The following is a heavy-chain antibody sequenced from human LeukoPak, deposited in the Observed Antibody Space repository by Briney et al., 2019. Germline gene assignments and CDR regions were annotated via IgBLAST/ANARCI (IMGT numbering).Heavy chain of an antibody. J-gene: IGHJ4*02. CDR2: INLSDGGT. D-gene: IGHD1-14*01. CDR3: ARDLATGYGSSAY. V-gene: IGHV1-46*01. Sequence: ASVTVSCRASGNTFTNDYIHWVRQAPGQGLEWIGVINLSDGGTAYAQTFQGRVTMTRDTSTSTVYMELSSLRSEDTAVYYCARDLATGYGSSAYWGQGTLVTVSS. CDR1: GNTFTNDY.